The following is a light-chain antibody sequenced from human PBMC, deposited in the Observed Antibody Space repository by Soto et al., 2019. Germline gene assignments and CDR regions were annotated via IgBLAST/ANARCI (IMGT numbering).Light chain of an antibody. CDR1: SSDVGGYNY. CDR2: DVT. V-gene: IGLV2-11*01. CDR3: CSYAGIYARWV. Sequence: QPVLTQPRSVSGSPGQSVTISCTGTSSDVGGYNYVSWYQQHPGKAPKLMIYDVTKRPSGVPDRFSGSRSGNTASLTISGLQAEDEADYYCCSYAGIYARWVFGGGTKLTVL. J-gene: IGLJ3*02.